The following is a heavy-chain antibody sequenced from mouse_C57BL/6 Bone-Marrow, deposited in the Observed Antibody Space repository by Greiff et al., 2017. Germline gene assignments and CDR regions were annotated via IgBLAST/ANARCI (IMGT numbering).Heavy chain of an antibody. Sequence: VQLQQSGPELVKPGASVKISCKASGYAFSSSWMHWVKQRPGKGLEWIGRIYPGDGDTNYTGKFKGKATLTADKASSTAYMHLSSLTSEDSAVYFCARELGYFDYWGQGTTLTVSS. D-gene: IGHD3-3*01. CDR1: GYAFSSSW. J-gene: IGHJ2*01. V-gene: IGHV1-82*01. CDR2: IYPGDGDT. CDR3: ARELGYFDY.